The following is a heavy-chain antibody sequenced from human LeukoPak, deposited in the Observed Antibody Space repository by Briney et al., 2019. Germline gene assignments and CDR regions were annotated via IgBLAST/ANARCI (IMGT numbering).Heavy chain of an antibody. CDR1: GFIFSSYE. J-gene: IGHJ6*02. D-gene: IGHD3-10*01. Sequence: GGSLRLSCAASGFIFSSYEMNWVRQAPGKGLECVSYISSSGSTIYYADSLKGRFTISRDNAKNSLYLQMNSLTVDDTAVYYCARVSTMVRRAMDVWGQGTTVTVSS. CDR3: ARVSTMVRRAMDV. CDR2: ISSSGSTI. V-gene: IGHV3-48*03.